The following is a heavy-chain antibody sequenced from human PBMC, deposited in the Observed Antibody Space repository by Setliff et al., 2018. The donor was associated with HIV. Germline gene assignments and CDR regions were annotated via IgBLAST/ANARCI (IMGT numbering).Heavy chain of an antibody. CDR2: ISAYNGNT. J-gene: IGHJ6*03. CDR3: ASRSYGSSGYYYYMDV. CDR1: GYTFTSYG. V-gene: IGHV1-18*01. D-gene: IGHD5-18*01. Sequence: GASVKVSCKASGYTFTSYGISWVRQAPGQGLEWMGWISAYNGNTNYAQKLQGRVTMTTDTSTSTAYMELRSLRSDDTAVYYCASRSYGSSGYYYYMDVWGKGTTVTVSS.